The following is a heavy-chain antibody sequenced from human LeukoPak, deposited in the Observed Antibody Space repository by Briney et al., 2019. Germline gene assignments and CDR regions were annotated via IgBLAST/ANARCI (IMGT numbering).Heavy chain of an antibody. J-gene: IGHJ3*02. V-gene: IGHV1-2*02. Sequence: GASVKVSCKTSEYTLTGCYIHWVRQAPGQGLEWMGWINPNSGDTKYGQRFQGRVTMTRDTSIRTAYMELSGLRSDDTAMYYCARDVRSTDAFDIWGQGTMLTVSS. CDR1: EYTLTGCY. D-gene: IGHD3-10*02. CDR2: INPNSGDT. CDR3: ARDVRSTDAFDI.